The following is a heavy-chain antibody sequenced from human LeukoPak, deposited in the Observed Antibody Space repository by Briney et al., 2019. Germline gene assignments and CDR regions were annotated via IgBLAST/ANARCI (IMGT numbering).Heavy chain of an antibody. D-gene: IGHD3-3*01. CDR3: ARDYDFWSGYYSPTRGYFGY. CDR1: GFTVSNNY. CDR2: IYSGGNT. V-gene: IGHV3-53*01. J-gene: IGHJ4*02. Sequence: GGSLRLSCAASGFTVSNNYMSWVRQAPGKGLEWVSVIYSGGNTYYADSVKGRFTISRDNSKNTLYLQMNSLRAEDTAVYYCARDYDFWSGYYSPTRGYFGYWGQGTLVTVSS.